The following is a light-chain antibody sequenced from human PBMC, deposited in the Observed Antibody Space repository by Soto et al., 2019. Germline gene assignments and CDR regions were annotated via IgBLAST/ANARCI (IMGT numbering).Light chain of an antibody. V-gene: IGKV1-27*01. CDR3: IQDFISPLT. J-gene: IGKJ1*01. Sequence: INRTQSRSCLSASVGDRITISRRASQDGSHHLIWHQRKPGKVPKLVIDDPSTLQSGGPSRFSGSGSATDFTLTISSLQPEDFATYYCIQDFISPLTVGQGTKVDIK. CDR1: QDGSHH. CDR2: DPS.